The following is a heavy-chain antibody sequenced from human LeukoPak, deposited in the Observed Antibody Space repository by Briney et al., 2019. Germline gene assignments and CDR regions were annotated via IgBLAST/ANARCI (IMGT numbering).Heavy chain of an antibody. Sequence: ASVKVSCKASGYTFTNYGISWVRQAPAQGLEWMGWISIYNGNTDYAQKLRGRVTMTTDTSTSTAYMELRSLRSDDTAVYYCARITYDFWSGYYMPDDPWGQGTLVTVSS. CDR3: ARITYDFWSGYYMPDDP. V-gene: IGHV1-18*01. J-gene: IGHJ5*02. CDR2: ISIYNGNT. D-gene: IGHD3-3*01. CDR1: GYTFTNYG.